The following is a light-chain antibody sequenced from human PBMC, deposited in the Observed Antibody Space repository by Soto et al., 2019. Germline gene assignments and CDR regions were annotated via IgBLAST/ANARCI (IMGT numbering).Light chain of an antibody. V-gene: IGKV3D-7*01. CDR1: QSVSSRY. J-gene: IGKJ4*01. Sequence: SVLTQSPGTLSVSPWERATLSVRASQSVSSRYLAWFQQKPCQAPRLLIYGASTRATGIPARFSGSGSGTDFTLTISSLQTEDFAVYYCQQDYHSLTFGGGTKVDI. CDR3: QQDYHSLT. CDR2: GAS.